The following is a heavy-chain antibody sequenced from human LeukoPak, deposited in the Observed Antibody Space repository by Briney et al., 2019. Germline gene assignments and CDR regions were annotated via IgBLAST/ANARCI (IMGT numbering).Heavy chain of an antibody. Sequence: GGSLRLSCAASGFTFSSYAMSWVRQAPGKGLEWVSAISDSGGSTYYADSVKGRFTISRDNSKNTLYLQMNSLRAEDTAVYYCAKDTGRYYDFWSGYSFDYWGQGTLVTVSS. J-gene: IGHJ4*02. CDR1: GFTFSSYA. CDR3: AKDTGRYYDFWSGYSFDY. CDR2: ISDSGGST. D-gene: IGHD3-3*01. V-gene: IGHV3-23*01.